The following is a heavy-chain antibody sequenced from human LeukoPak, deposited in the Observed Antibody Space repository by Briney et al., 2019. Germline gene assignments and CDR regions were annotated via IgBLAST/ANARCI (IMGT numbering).Heavy chain of an antibody. CDR3: ATVPFYYDSSGYYLDY. CDR1: GYTFSSYD. V-gene: IGHV1-8*01. D-gene: IGHD3-22*01. Sequence: ASVKVSCKASGYTFSSYDINWVRQATEQGLEWMGWMNPNSGKAGYAQKFQGRVTMTRNTSISTAYMELSSLRSEDTAVYYCATVPFYYDSSGYYLDYWGQGTLVTVSS. CDR2: MNPNSGKA. J-gene: IGHJ4*02.